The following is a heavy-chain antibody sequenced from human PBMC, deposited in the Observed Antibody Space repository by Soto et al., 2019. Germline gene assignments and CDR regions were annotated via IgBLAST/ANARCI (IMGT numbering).Heavy chain of an antibody. V-gene: IGHV3-33*01. Sequence: QVQLVESGGAVVQPGTSLRLSCTASGFTFSSYRMHWVRQAPGKGLEWVALIWYDGSHKFYVDSVKGRFAVSRDNSKNTVYLQRNSLTGEDTAVYYCARPRDSGDAPDALEIWGRGTLVTISA. D-gene: IGHD5-12*01. CDR2: IWYDGSHK. CDR3: ARPRDSGDAPDALEI. CDR1: GFTFSSYR. J-gene: IGHJ3*02.